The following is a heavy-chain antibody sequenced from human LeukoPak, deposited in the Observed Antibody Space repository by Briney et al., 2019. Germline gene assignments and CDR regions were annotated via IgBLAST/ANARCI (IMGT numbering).Heavy chain of an antibody. Sequence: SETLSLTCTVSGGSISSYYWSWIRQPPGKGLEWIEYIYYSGSTNYNPSLKSRVTISVDTSKNQFSLKLSSVTAADTAVYYCARDRPSDGYNYAYYGMDVWGQGTTVTVSS. CDR1: GGSISSYY. CDR2: IYYSGST. V-gene: IGHV4-59*01. CDR3: ARDRPSDGYNYAYYGMDV. J-gene: IGHJ6*02. D-gene: IGHD5-24*01.